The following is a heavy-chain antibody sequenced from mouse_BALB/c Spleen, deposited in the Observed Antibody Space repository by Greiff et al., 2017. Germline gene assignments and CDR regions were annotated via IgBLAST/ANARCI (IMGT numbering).Heavy chain of an antibody. Sequence: VQLQQSGAELVKPGASVKLSCKASGYTFTSYYMYWVKQRPGQGLEWIGEINPSNGGTNFNEKFKSKATLTVDKSSSTAYMQLSILTSEDSAVYYCTSSLLRRPYYAMDYWGQGTSVTVSS. CDR2: INPSNGGT. CDR1: GYTFTSYY. V-gene: IGHV1S81*02. D-gene: IGHD1-2*01. CDR3: TSSLLRRPYYAMDY. J-gene: IGHJ4*01.